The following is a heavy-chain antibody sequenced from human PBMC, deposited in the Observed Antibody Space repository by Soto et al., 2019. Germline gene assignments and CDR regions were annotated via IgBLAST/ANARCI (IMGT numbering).Heavy chain of an antibody. CDR1: GYAFTTYG. J-gene: IGHJ4*02. Sequence: QVHLVQSGAEGKKPGASVKVSCKGSGYAFTTYGITWVRQAPGQGLEWMGWISAHNGNTNYAQKLQGRVTVTRDTSTSTAYMELRSLRSDDTAVYYCARGWYGDYWGQGALVTVSS. D-gene: IGHD2-15*01. CDR3: ARGWYGDY. CDR2: ISAHNGNT. V-gene: IGHV1-18*01.